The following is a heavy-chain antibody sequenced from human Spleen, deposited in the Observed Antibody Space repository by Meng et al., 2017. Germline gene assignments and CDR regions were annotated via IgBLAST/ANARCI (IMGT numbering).Heavy chain of an antibody. D-gene: IGHD7-27*01. CDR3: ARRPLSNWGSIPDDYYYGMDV. V-gene: IGHV3-21*01. CDR2: ISSSSSYI. Sequence: GESLKISCVASGFTFSSYWMHWVRQDPGKGLEWVSSISSSSSYIYYADSVKGRFTISRDNAKNSLYLQMNSLRAEDTAVYYCARRPLSNWGSIPDDYYYGMDVWGQGTTVTVSS. J-gene: IGHJ6*02. CDR1: GFTFSSYW.